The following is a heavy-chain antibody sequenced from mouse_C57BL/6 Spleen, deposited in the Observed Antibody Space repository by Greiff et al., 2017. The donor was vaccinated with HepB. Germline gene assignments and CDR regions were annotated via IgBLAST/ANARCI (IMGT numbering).Heavy chain of an antibody. CDR3: ATRGGPFAY. Sequence: VQLKQSGPELVKPGASVKISCKASGYSFTGYYMNWVKRSPEKSLEWIGEINPSTGGTTYNQKFKAKATLTVDKSSSTAYMQLKSLTSEDSAVYYCATRGGPFAYWGQGTLVTVSA. CDR1: GYSFTGYY. V-gene: IGHV1-42*01. J-gene: IGHJ3*01. CDR2: INPSTGGT.